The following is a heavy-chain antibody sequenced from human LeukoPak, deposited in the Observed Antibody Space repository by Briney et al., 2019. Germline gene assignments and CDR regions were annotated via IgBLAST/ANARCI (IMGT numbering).Heavy chain of an antibody. CDR3: TRRGAGLNSKFDY. J-gene: IGHJ4*02. CDR2: ISSDGSIT. CDR1: GFTFSSYW. V-gene: IGHV3-74*01. Sequence: GGSLRLACAASGFTFSSYWMHWVRQAPGKGLVYVSGISSDGSITRYADSVEGRFTISRDNAKNTLYLQMNSLRAEDTSVYYCTRRGAGLNSKFDYWGQGTLVTVSS. D-gene: IGHD4-11*01.